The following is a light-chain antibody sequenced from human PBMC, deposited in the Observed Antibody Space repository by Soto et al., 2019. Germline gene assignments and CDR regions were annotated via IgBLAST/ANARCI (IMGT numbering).Light chain of an antibody. CDR2: GDY. V-gene: IGLV1-44*01. J-gene: IGLJ1*01. CDR1: PSNIGSNT. Sequence: QSVLTQPPSASGTPGQRVTISCSGSPSNIGSNTVSWYQQFSGSAPRLIMYGDYRRPSGVPDRFSGSKSGASASLAISGLQAEDEADYYCVSYTTSASYVFGTGTKLTVL. CDR3: VSYTTSASYV.